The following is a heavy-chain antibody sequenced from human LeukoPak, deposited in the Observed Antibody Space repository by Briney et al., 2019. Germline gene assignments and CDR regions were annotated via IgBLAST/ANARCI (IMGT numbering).Heavy chain of an antibody. CDR2: ISAYNGNT. Sequence: ASVKASCKASGYTFTSYGNSWVRQAPGQGLEWMGWISAYNGNTNYAQKLQGRVTMTTDTSTSTAYMELRSLRSDDTAVYYCARRVAVAGKNYYGMDVWGKGTTVTISS. CDR3: ARRVAVAGKNYYGMDV. D-gene: IGHD6-19*01. V-gene: IGHV1-18*04. CDR1: GYTFTSYG. J-gene: IGHJ6*04.